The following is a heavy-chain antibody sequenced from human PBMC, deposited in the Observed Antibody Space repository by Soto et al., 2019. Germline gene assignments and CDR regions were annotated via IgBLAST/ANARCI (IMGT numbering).Heavy chain of an antibody. CDR1: GGSISSYY. V-gene: IGHV4-59*08. J-gene: IGHJ5*02. CDR3: ARHSSYYDFWSGYSHEYNWFDP. D-gene: IGHD3-3*01. Sequence: SETLSLTCTVSGGSISSYYLSWIRQPPGKGLEWIGYIYYSGSTNYNPSLKSRVTISVDASKNQFSLKLSSVTAADTAVYYCARHSSYYDFWSGYSHEYNWFDPWGQGTLVTVSS. CDR2: IYYSGST.